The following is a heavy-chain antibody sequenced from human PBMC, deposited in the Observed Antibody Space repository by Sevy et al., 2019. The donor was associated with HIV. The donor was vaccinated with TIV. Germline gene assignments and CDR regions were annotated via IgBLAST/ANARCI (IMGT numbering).Heavy chain of an antibody. D-gene: IGHD4-4*01. V-gene: IGHV3-7*01. CDR1: GFNFNNHW. Sequence: GGSLRLSCAASGFNFNNHWMSWVRQAPEKGLEWVANIKQDGSEKYYVDSRKGRFTISRDNANNSLSLQIDGLGAGDTAVYYCARLPTGLQSFNYLLSTYFDSWGQGTLVTVSS. CDR3: ARLPTGLQSFNYLLSTYFDS. CDR2: IKQDGSEK. J-gene: IGHJ4*02.